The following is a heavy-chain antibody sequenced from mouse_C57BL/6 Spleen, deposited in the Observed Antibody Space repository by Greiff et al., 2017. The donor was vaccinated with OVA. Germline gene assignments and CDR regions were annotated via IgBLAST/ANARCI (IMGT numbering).Heavy chain of an antibody. CDR1: GYTFTDYN. V-gene: IGHV1-18*01. CDR3: ARGGSNFYWYFDV. CDR2: INPNNGGT. J-gene: IGHJ1*03. Sequence: VQLQQSGPELVKPGASVKIPCKASGYTFTDYNMDWVKQSHGKSLEWIGDINPNNGGTIYNQKFKGKATLTVDTSSSTAYMELRSLTSEDTAVYYCARGGSNFYWYFDVWGTGTTVTVSS. D-gene: IGHD2-5*01.